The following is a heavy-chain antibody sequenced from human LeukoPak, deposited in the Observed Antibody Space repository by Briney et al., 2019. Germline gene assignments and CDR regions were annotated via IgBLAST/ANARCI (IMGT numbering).Heavy chain of an antibody. J-gene: IGHJ4*02. D-gene: IGHD3-16*01. CDR2: ISGSGGST. Sequence: PGGSLRLSFAASGFTFSTYAMSWVRQAPGKGLEWVSDISGSGGSTHYADSVKGRFTISRDYSKNTLYLQMTSLRVGDTAVYYCTSSSDYFSPFDLWGQGTLVTVSS. V-gene: IGHV3-23*01. CDR1: GFTFSTYA. CDR3: TSSSDYFSPFDL.